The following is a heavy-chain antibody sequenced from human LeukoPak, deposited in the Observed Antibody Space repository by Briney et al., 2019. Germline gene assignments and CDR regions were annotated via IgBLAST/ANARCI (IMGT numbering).Heavy chain of an antibody. V-gene: IGHV3-15*01. Sequence: GGSLRLSCAASGFTFSNAWMSSVRQAPGKGLEWVGRIKSKTDGGTTDYAAPVKGRFTISRDDSKNTLYLQMNSLKTEDTAVYYCTTEAVAGPPYYWGQGTLVTVSS. CDR2: IKSKTDGGTT. CDR3: TTEAVAGPPYY. D-gene: IGHD6-19*01. J-gene: IGHJ4*02. CDR1: GFTFSNAW.